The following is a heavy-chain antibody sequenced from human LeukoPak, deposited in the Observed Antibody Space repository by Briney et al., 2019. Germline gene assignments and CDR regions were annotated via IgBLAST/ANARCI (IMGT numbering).Heavy chain of an antibody. V-gene: IGHV1-8*03. D-gene: IGHD3-3*01. CDR1: GYTFTSYD. Sequence: GASVKVSCKASGYTFTSYDINWVRQATGQGLEWMGWMNPNSGNTGYAQKFQGRVTITRNTSISTAYMELSSLRSEDTAVYYCARSGALRFLSTPNAFDIWGQGTMVTVSS. CDR3: ARSGALRFLSTPNAFDI. J-gene: IGHJ3*02. CDR2: MNPNSGNT.